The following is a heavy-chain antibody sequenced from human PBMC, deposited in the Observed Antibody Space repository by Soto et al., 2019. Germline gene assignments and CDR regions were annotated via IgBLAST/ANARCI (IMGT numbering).Heavy chain of an antibody. CDR3: AKGDSSWVSWFDP. CDR1: GYTFTAYY. CDR2: INPTTGAT. V-gene: IGHV1-2*02. J-gene: IGHJ5*02. D-gene: IGHD6-13*01. Sequence: QAQLVQSGAEVKKPGASVKVSCQASGYTFTAYYFHWMRQAPGLGLEWMGWINPTTGATKYAQQFQGRVTMTRDTSVITAYLEVRSLRSDDTALYYCAKGDSSWVSWFDPWGQGTLVTVSS.